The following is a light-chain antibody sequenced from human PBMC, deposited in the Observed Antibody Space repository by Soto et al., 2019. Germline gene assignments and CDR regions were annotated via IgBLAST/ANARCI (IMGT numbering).Light chain of an antibody. CDR3: QQYRMSPNT. J-gene: IGKJ5*01. V-gene: IGKV3-20*01. Sequence: EIALTQSPGTLSLSPGESAALSGRASQRVDDSHLAWYQLRPGQAPRLLIYGASTRATGIPDRFSGSGSGTDFSLTIRGLKPEDFAVYYCQQYRMSPNTFGQGTRLEI. CDR2: GAS. CDR1: QRVDDSH.